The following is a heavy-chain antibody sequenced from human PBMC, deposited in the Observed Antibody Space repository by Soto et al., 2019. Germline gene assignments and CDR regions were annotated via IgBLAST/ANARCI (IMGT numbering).Heavy chain of an antibody. J-gene: IGHJ4*02. CDR2: IIPIFGTA. D-gene: IGHD1-26*01. Sequence: QVQLVQSGAEVKKPGSSVKVSCKASGGTFSSYSINWVRQSPGQGLEWMGEIIPIFGTANYAQKFPGRVTITADESTSTAYVALSSVRSEDSAVYYCARDGGRHSGGIDYWGQGTLVTVSS. CDR3: ARDGGRHSGGIDY. CDR1: GGTFSSYS. V-gene: IGHV1-69*01.